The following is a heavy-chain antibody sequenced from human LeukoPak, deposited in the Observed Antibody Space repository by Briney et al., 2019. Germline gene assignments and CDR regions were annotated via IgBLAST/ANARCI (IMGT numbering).Heavy chain of an antibody. D-gene: IGHD3-10*01. V-gene: IGHV3-23*01. CDR2: ISGSGGST. Sequence: GGSLRLACAASGFTLSSYAMSWVRQAPGKGLEWVSAISGSGGSTYYADSVKGRFTISRDNSKNTLYLQMNSLRAEDTAVYYCAKDTVYGSGSYYFYGMDVWGQGTTVTVSS. CDR1: GFTLSSYA. CDR3: AKDTVYGSGSYYFYGMDV. J-gene: IGHJ6*02.